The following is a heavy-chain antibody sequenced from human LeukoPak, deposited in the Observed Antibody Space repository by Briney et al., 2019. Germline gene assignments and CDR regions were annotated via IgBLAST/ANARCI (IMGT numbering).Heavy chain of an antibody. Sequence: GGSLRLSCAASGFTFSSYTMNWVRQAPGEGLEWVSASGTSGDAYYGASVKGRFINSRDNAKNTVYLQMSSLRVEDTAVYNCAQKTPGNHPFDYWGQGILVTVSS. V-gene: IGHV3-23*01. CDR3: AQKTPGNHPFDY. D-gene: IGHD4-23*01. J-gene: IGHJ4*02. CDR2: SGTSGDA. CDR1: GFTFSSYT.